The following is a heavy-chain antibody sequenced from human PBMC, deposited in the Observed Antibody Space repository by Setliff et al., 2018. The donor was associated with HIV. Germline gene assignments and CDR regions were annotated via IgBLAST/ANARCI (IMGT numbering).Heavy chain of an antibody. D-gene: IGHD1-26*01. J-gene: IGHJ4*02. CDR1: GGSSSSTYY. V-gene: IGHV4-39*07. CDR2: VIYGGST. Sequence: SETLSLTCTVSGGSSSSTYYWDWIRQPPGKGLEWIGSVIYGGSTYYRPSPKSRVTISLDTSKNQYSLRLTSVTAADTAVYLCARRGYSGSYYYFDYWGQGARVTVTS. CDR3: ARRGYSGSYYYFDY.